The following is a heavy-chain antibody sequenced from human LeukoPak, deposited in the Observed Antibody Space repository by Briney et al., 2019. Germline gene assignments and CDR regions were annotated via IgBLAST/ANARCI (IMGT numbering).Heavy chain of an antibody. Sequence: PGRSLRLSCAASGFTFNTYGMHWVRQAPGKGLEWVAIIWYDGSNKYYADSVKGRFTISRDNFKNTLYLQMNSLRAEDTAVYYCALTYYYDSDGYYSPDKHAFDIWGRGTMVTVSS. CDR1: GFTFNTYG. J-gene: IGHJ3*02. CDR2: IWYDGSNK. V-gene: IGHV3-33*01. CDR3: ALTYYYDSDGYYSPDKHAFDI. D-gene: IGHD3-22*01.